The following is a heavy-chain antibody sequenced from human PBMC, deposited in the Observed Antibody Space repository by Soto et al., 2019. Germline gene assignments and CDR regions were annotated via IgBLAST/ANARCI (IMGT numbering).Heavy chain of an antibody. CDR2: INHSGST. J-gene: IGHJ6*02. CDR3: ARGNQELLSFRGIDDPTDSYYYYGMDV. CDR1: GGSFSGYY. V-gene: IGHV4-34*01. Sequence: SETLSLTCAVYGGSFSGYYWSWIRQPPGKGLEWIGEINHSGSTNYNPSPKSRVTISVDTSKNQFSLKLSSVTAADTAVYYCARGNQELLSFRGIDDPTDSYYYYGMDVWGQGTTVTVSS. D-gene: IGHD2-15*01.